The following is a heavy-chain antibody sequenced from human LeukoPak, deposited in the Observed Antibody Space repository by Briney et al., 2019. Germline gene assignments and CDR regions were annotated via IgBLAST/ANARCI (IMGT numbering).Heavy chain of an antibody. J-gene: IGHJ4*02. CDR2: IYYSGST. CDR1: GGSISSHY. D-gene: IGHD3-22*01. Sequence: PSETLSLTCTVSGGSISSHYWSWIRQPPGKGLEWIGCIYYSGSTNYNPSLKSRVTISVDTSKNQFSLKLSSVTAADTAVYYCARELEYYYDSSGYFDYWGQGTLVTVSS. V-gene: IGHV4-59*11. CDR3: ARELEYYYDSSGYFDY.